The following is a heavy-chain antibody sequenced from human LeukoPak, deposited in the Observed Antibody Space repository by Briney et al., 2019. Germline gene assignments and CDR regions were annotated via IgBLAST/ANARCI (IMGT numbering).Heavy chain of an antibody. Sequence: GSSVKVSCKASGGTFSSYAISWVRQAPGQGLEWMGGIIPIFGTANYAQKFQGRVTITTDEPTSTAYMELSSLRSEDTAVYYCARGKAPDSSSWYAWFDPWGQGTLVTVSS. J-gene: IGHJ5*02. CDR2: IIPIFGTA. CDR3: ARGKAPDSSSWYAWFDP. CDR1: GGTFSSYA. D-gene: IGHD6-13*01. V-gene: IGHV1-69*05.